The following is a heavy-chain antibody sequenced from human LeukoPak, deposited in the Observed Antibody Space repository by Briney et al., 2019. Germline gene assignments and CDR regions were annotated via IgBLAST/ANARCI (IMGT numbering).Heavy chain of an antibody. V-gene: IGHV3-7*01. Sequence: GGSLRLSCTASGFAFSNFWMSWVRQAPGKGLEWVANIKQNGSEETYIDSVKGRFIISRDNAKSSLSLQMNSLRGEDTAVYYCADPGMGYWGQGTLVTVSP. CDR3: ADPGMGY. D-gene: IGHD1-14*01. J-gene: IGHJ4*02. CDR1: GFAFSNFW. CDR2: IKQNGSEE.